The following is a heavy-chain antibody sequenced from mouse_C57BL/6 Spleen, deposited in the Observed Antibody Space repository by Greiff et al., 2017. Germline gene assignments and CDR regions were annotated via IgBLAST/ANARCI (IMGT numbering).Heavy chain of an antibody. D-gene: IGHD2-3*01. CDR2: ISSGGSYT. V-gene: IGHV5-6*02. CDR1: GFTFSSYG. J-gene: IGHJ2*01. Sequence: EVMLVESGGDLVKPGGSLKLSCAASGFTFSSYGMSWVRQTPDKRLEWVATISSGGSYTYYPDSVKGRFTISRDNAKNTLYLQMSSLKSEDTAMYYCASDGYSSYFDYWGQGTTLTVSS. CDR3: ASDGYSSYFDY.